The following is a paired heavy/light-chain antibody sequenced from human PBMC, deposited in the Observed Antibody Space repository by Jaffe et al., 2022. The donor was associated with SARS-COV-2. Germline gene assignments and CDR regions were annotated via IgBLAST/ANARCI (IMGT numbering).Heavy chain of an antibody. CDR1: GFSLSKGRMG. D-gene: IGHD3-9*01. CDR3: ARIRGYFDSSGDYYYGMDV. J-gene: IGHJ6*02. Sequence: QVTLKESGPVLVKPTETLTLTCTVSGFSLSKGRMGVSWIRQPPGKALEWLAHIFSNVEKSYSTSLKSRLTVSEDTSKSQVVLTMTNMDPVDTATYYCARIRGYFDSSGDYYYGMDVWGQGTTVTVSS. V-gene: IGHV2-26*01. CDR2: IFSNVEK.
Light chain of an antibody. Sequence: DIQMTQSPSSLSASVGDRVTITCRASQSINSYLNWYQQKSGKAPELLIYAASSLQSGVPSRFSGGGSGTDFTLTISSLQPEDFATYYCQQSYSTPWTFGQGTKVEI. J-gene: IGKJ1*01. CDR3: QQSYSTPWT. V-gene: IGKV1-39*01. CDR1: QSINSY. CDR2: AAS.